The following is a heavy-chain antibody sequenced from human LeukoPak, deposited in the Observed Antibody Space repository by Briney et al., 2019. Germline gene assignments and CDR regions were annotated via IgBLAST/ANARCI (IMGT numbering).Heavy chain of an antibody. V-gene: IGHV3-7*01. CDR2: IKQDGSEK. D-gene: IGHD3-10*01. CDR1: GFTFSSHW. CDR3: ASFGSGSNLDAFDI. Sequence: GGSLRLSCAASGFTFSSHWMSWVRQAPGKGLEWVGNIKQDGSEKNYVDSVKGRFTISRDNAKNSLYLQMNSLRDEDTAVYYCASFGSGSNLDAFDIWGQGTMVTVST. J-gene: IGHJ3*02.